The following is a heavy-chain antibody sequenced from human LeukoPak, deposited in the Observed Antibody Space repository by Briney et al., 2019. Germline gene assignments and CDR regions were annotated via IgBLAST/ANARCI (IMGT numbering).Heavy chain of an antibody. Sequence: PGGSLRLSCAASGFTFSSYGMHWVRQAAGKGLEWVAFVRFDGSNKYYADSVKGRFTISRDNSKNTLYLQMNSLRAEDTAVYYCANLADIVVVPATMYYFYYWGQGTLVAASS. CDR3: ANLADIVVVPATMYYFYY. V-gene: IGHV3-30*02. CDR1: GFTFSSYG. J-gene: IGHJ4*02. CDR2: VRFDGSNK. D-gene: IGHD2-2*01.